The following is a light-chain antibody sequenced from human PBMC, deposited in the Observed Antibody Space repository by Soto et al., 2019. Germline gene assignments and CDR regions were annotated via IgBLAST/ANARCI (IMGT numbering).Light chain of an antibody. CDR3: GAWDDSLNAYV. Sequence: QPVLTQPPSASGTPGQRVIISCSGSSSNIESNTVNWYQQLPGTAPRLFIYGDNRRPSGVPDRFSGAKSGASASLAISGLQSEDEADYYCGAWDDSLNAYVFGSGTKLTVL. V-gene: IGLV1-44*01. J-gene: IGLJ1*01. CDR2: GDN. CDR1: SSNIESNT.